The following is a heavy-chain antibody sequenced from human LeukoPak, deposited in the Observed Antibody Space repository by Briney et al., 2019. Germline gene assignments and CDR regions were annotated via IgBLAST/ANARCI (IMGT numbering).Heavy chain of an antibody. CDR2: IIPILGIA. CDR1: GGTFSSYA. J-gene: IGHJ4*02. Sequence: ASVKVSCKASGGTFSSYAISWVRQAPGQGLEWTGRIIPILGIANYAQKFQGRVTITADKSTSTAYMELSSLRSEDTAVYYCARAPDMVRGVIDHYFDYWGQGTLVTVSS. CDR3: ARAPDMVRGVIDHYFDY. D-gene: IGHD3-10*01. V-gene: IGHV1-69*04.